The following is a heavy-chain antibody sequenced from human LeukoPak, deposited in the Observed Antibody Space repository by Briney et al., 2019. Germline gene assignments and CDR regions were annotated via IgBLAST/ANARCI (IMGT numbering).Heavy chain of an antibody. J-gene: IGHJ4*02. Sequence: GGSLRLSCAASGFTFSSYGMHWVRQAPGKGLEWVAAISYDGSNKYYADSVKGRFTISRDNSKNTLYLQINSLRAEDTAVYYCAKAPNYCSGGSCCYSGFDYWGQGTLVTVSS. CDR3: AKAPNYCSGGSCCYSGFDY. V-gene: IGHV3-30*18. D-gene: IGHD2-15*01. CDR2: ISYDGSNK. CDR1: GFTFSSYG.